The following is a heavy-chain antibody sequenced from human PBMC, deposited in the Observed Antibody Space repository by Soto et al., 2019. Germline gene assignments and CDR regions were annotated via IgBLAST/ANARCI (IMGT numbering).Heavy chain of an antibody. J-gene: IGHJ4*02. V-gene: IGHV3-30*03. D-gene: IGHD1-26*01. CDR1: GFTFSSYG. CDR2: ISFDGSIE. Sequence: VQLVESGGGVVQPGRSLRVSCAASGFTFSSYGFHWVRQAPGKGLEWVAAISFDGSIESYADSVKGRFTISRDNSENTLHLQMNSLRTDDTAVYYCARLLREGILRATTPLGYWGQGTLVTVSS. CDR3: ARLLREGILRATTPLGY.